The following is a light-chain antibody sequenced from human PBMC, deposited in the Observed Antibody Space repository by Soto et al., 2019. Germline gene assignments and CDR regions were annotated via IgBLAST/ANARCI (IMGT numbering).Light chain of an antibody. CDR2: KAT. V-gene: IGKV1-5*03. J-gene: IGKJ4*01. Sequence: DIQMTQSPSTLSASVGDRVTITCRASQSRYTWLAWYKQKPGKPPKLLISKATNLESGGPARFSGSGSETEFTLNISSLQPYEIVTYYCQQYTRYSLLTFDGGTRVDIK. CDR1: QSRYTW. CDR3: QQYTRYSLLT.